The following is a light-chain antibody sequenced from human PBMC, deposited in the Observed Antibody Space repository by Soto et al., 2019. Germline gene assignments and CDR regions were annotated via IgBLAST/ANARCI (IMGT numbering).Light chain of an antibody. CDR1: SSDVGGYNY. Sequence: QSALTQPASVSGSPGQSITISCTGTSSDVGGYNYVSWYQQHPDKAPKLMIYVVSNRPSGASNRFSGSKSGNTASLTISGLQAEDGADYYGCSYTSSDTPVVFGTGTKLIVL. CDR3: CSYTSSDTPVV. CDR2: VVS. V-gene: IGLV2-14*01. J-gene: IGLJ1*01.